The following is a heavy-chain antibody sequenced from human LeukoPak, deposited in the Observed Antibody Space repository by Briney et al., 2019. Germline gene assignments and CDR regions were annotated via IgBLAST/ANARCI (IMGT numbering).Heavy chain of an antibody. J-gene: IGHJ4*02. CDR1: GLTFSSYA. CDR3: AKVLVGATYYFDY. CDR2: ISGSGGST. Sequence: TGGSLRLSCAAPGLTFSSYAMSWVRQAPGKGLECVSAISGSGGSTYYADSVKGRFTISRDNSKNTLYLQMNSLRAEDTAVYYCAKVLVGATYYFDYWGQGTLVTVSS. V-gene: IGHV3-23*01. D-gene: IGHD1-26*01.